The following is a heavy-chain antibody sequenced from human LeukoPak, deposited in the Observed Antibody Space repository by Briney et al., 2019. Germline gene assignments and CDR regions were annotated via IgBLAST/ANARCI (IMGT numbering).Heavy chain of an antibody. CDR3: ARLIRYFDWLPDAFDI. Sequence: GESLKISCKGSGSRFTSYWIGWVRQMPGKGLEWMGIIYPGDSDTRYSPSFQGQVTISADKSISTAYLQWTSLKAPDTAMYYCARLIRYFDWLPDAFDIWGQGTMVTVSS. CDR2: IYPGDSDT. J-gene: IGHJ3*02. V-gene: IGHV5-51*01. D-gene: IGHD3-9*01. CDR1: GSRFTSYW.